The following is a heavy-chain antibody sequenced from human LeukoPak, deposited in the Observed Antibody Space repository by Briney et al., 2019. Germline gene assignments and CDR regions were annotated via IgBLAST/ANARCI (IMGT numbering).Heavy chain of an antibody. Sequence: GASVKVSCKASGYTFTGYYMHWVRQAPGQGLEWMGWINPNSGGTNYAQKLQGRVTMTTDTSTSTAYMELRSLRSDDTAVYYCARDRRVFSFGGYYYYMDVWGKGTTVTVSS. CDR1: GYTFTGYY. J-gene: IGHJ6*03. CDR3: ARDRRVFSFGGYYYYMDV. V-gene: IGHV1-2*02. D-gene: IGHD3-16*01. CDR2: INPNSGGT.